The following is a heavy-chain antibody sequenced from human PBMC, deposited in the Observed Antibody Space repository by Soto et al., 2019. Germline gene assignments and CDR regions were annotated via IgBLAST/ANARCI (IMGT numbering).Heavy chain of an antibody. V-gene: IGHV3-23*01. J-gene: IGHJ4*02. CDR1: GFTFSSYA. CDR3: ARTCSGGTCSFDY. Sequence: PGGSLRLSCAASGFTFSSYAMSWVRQAPGKGLEWVSAISGSGGSTYYADSVKGRFTISRGNSENTLYLQMNSLRAEDTAVYYCARTCSGGTCSFDYWGQGTLVTVSS. D-gene: IGHD2-15*01. CDR2: ISGSGGST.